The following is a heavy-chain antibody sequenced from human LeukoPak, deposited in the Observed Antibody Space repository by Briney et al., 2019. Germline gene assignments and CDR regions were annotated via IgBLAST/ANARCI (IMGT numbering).Heavy chain of an antibody. V-gene: IGHV1-18*04. CDR1: GYTFTGYY. CDR2: ISAYNGNT. J-gene: IGHJ4*02. CDR3: ARDWWELERDQYYFDY. Sequence: GASVKVSCKASGYTFTGYYMHWVRQAPGQGLEWMGWISAYNGNTNYAQKLQGRVTMTTDTSTSTAYMELRSLRSDDTAVYYCARDWWELERDQYYFDYWGQGTLVTVSS. D-gene: IGHD1-26*01.